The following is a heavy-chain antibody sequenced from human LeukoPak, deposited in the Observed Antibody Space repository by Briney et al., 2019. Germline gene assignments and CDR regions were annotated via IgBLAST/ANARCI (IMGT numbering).Heavy chain of an antibody. J-gene: IGHJ5*02. D-gene: IGHD3-22*01. CDR1: GYSISSGYY. CDR3: ARDIRALNYYDSSGGVDP. V-gene: IGHV4-38-2*02. Sequence: SETLSLTCAVSGYSISSGYYWGWIRQPPGKGLEWIGSIYRSGSTYYNPSLKSRVTISVDTSKNQFSLKLSSVTAADTAVYYCARDIRALNYYDSSGGVDPWGQGTLVTVSS. CDR2: IYRSGST.